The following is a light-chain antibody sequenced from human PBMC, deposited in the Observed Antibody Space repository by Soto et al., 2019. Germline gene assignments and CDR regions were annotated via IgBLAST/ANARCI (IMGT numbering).Light chain of an antibody. V-gene: IGKV2-28*01. CDR1: QRLLNRNGYNY. J-gene: IGKJ1*01. CDR2: MGS. Sequence: DIVLTQSPLSLPVTPGEPASISCRSSQRLLNRNGYNYLYWFVQKPGQSPQLLIYMGSNRSPGVPDRFSGSGSGTDFTLKISRVEAEDVGVYYCMQPLHTPWTFGQGTKVDI. CDR3: MQPLHTPWT.